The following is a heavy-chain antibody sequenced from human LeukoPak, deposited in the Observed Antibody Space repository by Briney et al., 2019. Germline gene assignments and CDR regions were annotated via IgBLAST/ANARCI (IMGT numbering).Heavy chain of an antibody. J-gene: IGHJ4*02. CDR2: TSYDGSHK. CDR3: ARSTAPYGSGSSVDY. D-gene: IGHD3-10*01. CDR1: GFTFSNFA. Sequence: GRSLRLSCAASGFTFSNFAMHWVRQAPGKGLEWVAVTSYDGSHKYYADSVKDRFTISRDNSKNTLYLQMNSLRTEDTAVFYCARSTAPYGSGSSVDYWGQGTLVTVSS. V-gene: IGHV3-30-3*01.